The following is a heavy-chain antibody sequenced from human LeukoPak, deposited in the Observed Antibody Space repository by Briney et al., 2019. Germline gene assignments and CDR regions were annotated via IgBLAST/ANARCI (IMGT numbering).Heavy chain of an antibody. V-gene: IGHV3-30-3*01. CDR2: ISYDGSNK. CDR1: GFTFSSYA. Sequence: RGSLRLSCAASGFTFSSYAMHWVRQAPGKGLEWVAVISYDGSNKYYADSVKGRFTISRDNSKNTLYLQMNSLRAEDTAVYYCANKYYDSSGYYMVDYWGQGTLVTVSS. J-gene: IGHJ4*02. D-gene: IGHD3-22*01. CDR3: ANKYYDSSGYYMVDY.